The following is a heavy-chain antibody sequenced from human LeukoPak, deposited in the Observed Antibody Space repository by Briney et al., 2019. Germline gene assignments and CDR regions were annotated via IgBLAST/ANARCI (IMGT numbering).Heavy chain of an antibody. CDR2: INHSGST. CDR3: ARSSSTALDHDY. Sequence: SETLSLTCAVYGGSFSGYYWSWIRQPPGKGLEWIGEINHSGSTNYNPSLKSRVTISVDTSKNQFSLKLSSVTAADTAVYYCARSSSTALDHDYWGQGTLVTVSS. CDR1: GGSFSGYY. D-gene: IGHD6-13*01. V-gene: IGHV4-34*01. J-gene: IGHJ4*02.